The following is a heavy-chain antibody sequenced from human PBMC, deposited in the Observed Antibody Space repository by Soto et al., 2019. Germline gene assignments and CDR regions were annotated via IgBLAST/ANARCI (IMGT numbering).Heavy chain of an antibody. V-gene: IGHV4-39*01. Sequence: PSQTLSLTSTVSGGSTSSSSYFWGWIRQPPGKGLECIGSIYYSGSTYYNPSLKSRVTISVDTSKNQFSLKLSSVTAADTAVYYCARLSLGGYSGYDLYYYGMDVWGQGTTVT. D-gene: IGHD5-12*01. CDR3: ARLSLGGYSGYDLYYYGMDV. CDR1: GGSTSSSSYF. J-gene: IGHJ6*02. CDR2: IYYSGST.